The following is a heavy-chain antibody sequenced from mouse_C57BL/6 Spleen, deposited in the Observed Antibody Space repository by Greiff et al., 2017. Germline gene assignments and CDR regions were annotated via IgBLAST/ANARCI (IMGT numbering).Heavy chain of an antibody. CDR2: ISSGSSTI. V-gene: IGHV5-17*01. J-gene: IGHJ4*01. CDR3: ATYLFYAMDY. Sequence: EVQLVESGGGLVKPGGSLKLSCAASGFTFSDYGMHWVRQAPEKGLEWVAYISSGSSTIYYADTVKVRFTISRDNAKNTLFLQMTSLRSEDTAMYYCATYLFYAMDYWGQGTSVTVSS. CDR1: GFTFSDYG. D-gene: IGHD5-5*01.